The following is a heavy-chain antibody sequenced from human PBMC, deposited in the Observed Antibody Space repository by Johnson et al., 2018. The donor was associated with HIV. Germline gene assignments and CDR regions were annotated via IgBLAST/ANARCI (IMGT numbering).Heavy chain of an antibody. CDR2: ISSDGSNT. Sequence: QVQLVESGGGVVQPGGSLRLSCAASGFTFSAYGMYWVRQAPGKGLDWVTLISSDGSNTYYADSVKGRFTISRDNSKNTLHLQMNNVRAEDTAIYYCARSDSGYDAFDIWGQGTMDTVSA. J-gene: IGHJ3*02. CDR1: GFTFSAYG. V-gene: IGHV3-30*03. CDR3: ARSDSGYDAFDI. D-gene: IGHD5-12*01.